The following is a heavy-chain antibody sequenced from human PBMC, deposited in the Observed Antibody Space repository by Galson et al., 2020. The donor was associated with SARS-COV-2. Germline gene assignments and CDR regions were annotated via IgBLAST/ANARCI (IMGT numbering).Heavy chain of an antibody. CDR3: ARLGAARVSSGYGMDV. CDR2: IYYSGST. D-gene: IGHD6-6*01. J-gene: IGHJ6*02. V-gene: IGHV4-31*03. Sequence: SQTLSLTCTVSGGSICSGGYYWSWIRQHPGKGPEWIGYIYYSGSTYYNPSLKSRVTISVDTSKNQFSLKLSSVTAADTAVYYCARLGAARVSSGYGMDVWGQGTTVTVSS. CDR1: GGSICSGGYY.